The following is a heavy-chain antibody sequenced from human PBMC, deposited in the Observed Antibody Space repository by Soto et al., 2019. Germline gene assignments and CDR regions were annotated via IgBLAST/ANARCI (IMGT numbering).Heavy chain of an antibody. Sequence: PGGSLRLSCAASGFTFSSYAMHWVRQAPGKGLEWVAVISYDGSNKYYADSVKGRFTISRDSSKNTLYLQMNTLRGEDTAVYYSARGGQLFDYWGQGTLVTVSS. V-gene: IGHV3-30-3*01. CDR1: GFTFSSYA. CDR2: ISYDGSNK. J-gene: IGHJ4*02. CDR3: ARGGQLFDY. D-gene: IGHD6-13*01.